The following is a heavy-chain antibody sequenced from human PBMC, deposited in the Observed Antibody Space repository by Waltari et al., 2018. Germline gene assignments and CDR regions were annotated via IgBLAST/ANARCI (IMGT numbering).Heavy chain of an antibody. J-gene: IGHJ6*02. CDR3: ARDQIDLSRSGGSREYFYYYYYGMDV. CDR2: IYYSGST. D-gene: IGHD2-15*01. CDR1: GGSISSYY. V-gene: IGHV4-59*01. Sequence: QVQLQESGPGLVKPSETLSLTCTVSGGSISSYYWSWIRQPPGKGLEWIGYIYYSGSTNYNPSLKRRVTISVDTSKNQFSLKLSSVTAADTAVYYCARDQIDLSRSGGSREYFYYYYYGMDVWGQGTTVTVSS.